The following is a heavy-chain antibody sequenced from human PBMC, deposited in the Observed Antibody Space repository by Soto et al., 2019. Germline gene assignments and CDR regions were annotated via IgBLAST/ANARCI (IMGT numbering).Heavy chain of an antibody. CDR3: AVGSVDIVPTGMKPFDP. CDR2: IIPIFGTA. Sequence: QVQQVQSGAEVKKPGSSVKVSCKASGGTFSNYAISWMRQAPGQGLEWMGGIIPIFGTANYAQKFQGRVTITADESTSTAYMELSSLRSDDKAIYYCAVGSVDIVPTGMKPFDPWGQGTLVNVS. CDR1: GGTFSNYA. D-gene: IGHD5-12*01. J-gene: IGHJ5*02. V-gene: IGHV1-69*12.